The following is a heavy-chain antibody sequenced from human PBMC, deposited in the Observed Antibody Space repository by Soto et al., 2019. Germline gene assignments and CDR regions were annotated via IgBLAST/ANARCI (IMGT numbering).Heavy chain of an antibody. CDR2: ISSSSSYI. D-gene: IGHD3-10*01. J-gene: IGHJ4*02. V-gene: IGHV3-21*01. Sequence: GGSLRLSCAASGFTFSSYSMNWVRQAPGKGLEWVSSISSSSSYIYYADSVKGRFTISRDNAKNSLYLQMNSLRAEDTAVYYCARDLMVRGVIPFDYCGQGPLVTVYS. CDR3: ARDLMVRGVIPFDY. CDR1: GFTFSSYS.